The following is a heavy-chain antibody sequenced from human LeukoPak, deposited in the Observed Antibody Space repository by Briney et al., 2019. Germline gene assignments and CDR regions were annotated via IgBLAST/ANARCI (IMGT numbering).Heavy chain of an antibody. CDR1: GGSISSSSYY. D-gene: IGHD6-19*01. CDR2: IYYSGST. Sequence: SETLSLTCTVSGGSISSSSYYWGWIRQPPGNGLEWIGSIYYSGSTYYNPSLKSRVTISVDTSNNQFSLRLSSVTAADTAVYYCARHNLGGWLTYYYYYMDVWGKGTTVTISS. CDR3: ARHNLGGWLTYYYYYMDV. V-gene: IGHV4-39*01. J-gene: IGHJ6*03.